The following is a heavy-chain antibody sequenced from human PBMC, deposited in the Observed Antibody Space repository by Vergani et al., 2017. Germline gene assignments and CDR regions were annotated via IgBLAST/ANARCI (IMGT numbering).Heavy chain of an antibody. CDR2: ISKDGKHD. Sequence: QVSLVGSGGGVGKPGRSLTLTCSASGLGFKNFAMHWVRQAPGKGLEGVATISKDGKHDYYEPSVWGLLAVTRDNFKNTMYLQMDRLTTDDTAVYFCARDGSDIFVSCSDYSHLLYYWVQGSLVTVSS. J-gene: IGHJ4*02. CDR1: GLGFKNFA. CDR3: ARDGSDIFVSCSDYSHLLYY. V-gene: IGHV3-30*03. D-gene: IGHD3-22*01.